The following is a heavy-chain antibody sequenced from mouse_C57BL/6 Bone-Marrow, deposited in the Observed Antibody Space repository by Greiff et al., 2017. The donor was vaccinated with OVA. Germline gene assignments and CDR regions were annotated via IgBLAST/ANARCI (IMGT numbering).Heavy chain of an antibody. CDR1: GFTFSSYA. J-gene: IGHJ1*03. CDR2: ISDGGSYT. CDR3: ARERGRPSHFDV. Sequence: EVKLVESGGGLVKPGGSLKLSCAASGFTFSSYAMSWVRQTPEKRLEWVATISDGGSYTYYPDNVKGRFTISRDNAKNNLYLQMSHLKSEDKAMYYCARERGRPSHFDVWGTGTTVTVSS. D-gene: IGHD1-2*01. V-gene: IGHV5-4*01.